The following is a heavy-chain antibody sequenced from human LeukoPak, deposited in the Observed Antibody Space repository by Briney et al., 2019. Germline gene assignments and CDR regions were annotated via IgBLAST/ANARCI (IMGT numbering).Heavy chain of an antibody. D-gene: IGHD3-3*01. V-gene: IGHV1-46*01. CDR1: GYTFTSYY. CDR2: INPSGGST. J-gene: IGHJ6*03. CDR3: ARDSYDFWSGYHHYYYYMDV. Sequence: ASVKVSCKASGYTFTSYYMHWVRQAPGQGLEWMGIINPSGGSTSYAQKFQGRVTMTRDMSTSTVYMELSSLRSEDTAVYYCARDSYDFWSGYHHYYYYMDVWGKGTTVTVSS.